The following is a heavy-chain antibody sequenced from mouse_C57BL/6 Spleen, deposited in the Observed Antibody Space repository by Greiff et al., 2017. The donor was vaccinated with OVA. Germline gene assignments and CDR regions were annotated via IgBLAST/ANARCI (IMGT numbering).Heavy chain of an antibody. CDR2: IYPRSGNT. J-gene: IGHJ4*01. D-gene: IGHD2-4*01. V-gene: IGHV1-81*01. CDR3: ARLIYYDYDGGYYAMDY. CDR1: GYTFTSYG. Sequence: QVQLQQSGAELARPGASVKLSCKASGYTFTSYGISWVKQRTGQGLEWIGEIYPRSGNTYYNEKFKGKATLTADKSSSTAYMELRSLTSEDSAVYFRARLIYYDYDGGYYAMDYWGQGTSVTVSS.